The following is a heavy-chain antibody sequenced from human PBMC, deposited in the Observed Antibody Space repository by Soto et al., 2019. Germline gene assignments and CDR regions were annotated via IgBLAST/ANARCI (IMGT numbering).Heavy chain of an antibody. J-gene: IGHJ6*02. Sequence: SETLSLTCTVSGGSINSGDYYWSLIRQPPGKGLEWIGYFYYSGGTYYNPSLKSRITISVDPSKNQFSLKLSSVTAADTAVYYCASDTSGYTYKHFWGQGTTVTVSS. V-gene: IGHV4-30-4*01. D-gene: IGHD3-22*01. CDR2: FYYSGGT. CDR1: GGSINSGDYY. CDR3: ASDTSGYTYKHF.